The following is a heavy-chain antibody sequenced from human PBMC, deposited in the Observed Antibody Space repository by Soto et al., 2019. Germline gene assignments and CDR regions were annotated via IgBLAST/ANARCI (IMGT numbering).Heavy chain of an antibody. CDR3: AREGGIVGATAADY. D-gene: IGHD1-26*01. J-gene: IGHJ4*02. V-gene: IGHV4-31*03. CDR2: IYYSGST. Sequence: QVQLQESGLGLVKPSQTLSLTCTVSGGSISSGGYYWSWIRQHPGKGQEWIGYIYYSGSTYYNPSLKSRVTISVDSSKNQFSLKLSSVTAADTAVCYCAREGGIVGATAADYWGQGTLVTVSS. CDR1: GGSISSGGYY.